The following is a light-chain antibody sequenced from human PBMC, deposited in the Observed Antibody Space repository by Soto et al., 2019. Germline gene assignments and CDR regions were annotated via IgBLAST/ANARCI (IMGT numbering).Light chain of an antibody. CDR1: PRVLDSITTKNA. CDR3: QQYYNSTYT. V-gene: IGKV4-1*01. Sequence: DIVMTQSPDSLAVSLGERATINCKSRPRVLDSITTKNAVAWYQPTPGQPPILLISWASTRESGVPGRFSGGWFNTDFSLTISGLQPEDVAVYYCQQYYNSTYTFGQGTKLEIK. CDR2: WAS. J-gene: IGKJ2*01.